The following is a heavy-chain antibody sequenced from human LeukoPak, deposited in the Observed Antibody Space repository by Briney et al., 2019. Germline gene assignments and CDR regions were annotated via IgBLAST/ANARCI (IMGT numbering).Heavy chain of an antibody. CDR1: GFTFSNYL. D-gene: IGHD6-19*01. Sequence: GGSLRLSRAASGFTFSNYLMNWVRQAPGKGLEWVANINQDGSTKNYVDSVKGRFTISRDNAKDSLYLQMNSLRAEDTAVYYCEGAWSWGQGTLVTVSS. CDR3: EGAWS. J-gene: IGHJ5*02. V-gene: IGHV3-7*01. CDR2: INQDGSTK.